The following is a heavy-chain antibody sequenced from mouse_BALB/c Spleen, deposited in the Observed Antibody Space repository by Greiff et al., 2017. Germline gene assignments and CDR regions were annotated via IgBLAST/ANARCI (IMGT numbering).Heavy chain of an antibody. J-gene: IGHJ2*01. Sequence: VQLQESGAELVRPGSSVKISCKASGYAFSSYWMNWVKQRPGQGLEWIGQIYPGDGDTNYNGKFKGKATLTADKSSSTAYMQLSSLTSEDSAVCFCARSLLRYYFDYWGQGTTLTVSS. CDR1: GYAFSSYW. CDR3: ARSLLRYYFDY. CDR2: IYPGDGDT. V-gene: IGHV1-80*01. D-gene: IGHD1-2*01.